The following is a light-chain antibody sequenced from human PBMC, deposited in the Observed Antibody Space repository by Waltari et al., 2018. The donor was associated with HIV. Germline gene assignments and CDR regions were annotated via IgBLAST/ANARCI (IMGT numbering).Light chain of an antibody. CDR2: GNN. CDR3: QSYDSSLTHNYV. Sequence: QSVLTQPPSVSGAPGQMVTISCTGSSSNIGAGYDAHWYQQLPGPAPKLLIYGNNNRPSGVPDRFSGSKSGTSASLAITGLQAEDEADYYCQSYDSSLTHNYVFGTGTKVTVL. CDR1: SSNIGAGYD. J-gene: IGLJ1*01. V-gene: IGLV1-40*01.